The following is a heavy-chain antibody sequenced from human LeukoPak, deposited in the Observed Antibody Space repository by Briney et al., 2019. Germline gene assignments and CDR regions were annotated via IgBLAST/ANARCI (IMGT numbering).Heavy chain of an antibody. V-gene: IGHV3-30*01. D-gene: IGHD6-13*01. CDR3: ARGVSTWYRIDY. CDR2: LSYDGSIK. CDR1: GFPFSSYS. Sequence: PGGSLRLSCVASGFPFSSYSFHWVRQAPGKGLAWVALLSYDGSIKHYADSVKGRFTLSRDNSKSSVYLQMDSLKADDTAVYYCARGVSTWYRIDYWGQGTLVTVSS. J-gene: IGHJ4*02.